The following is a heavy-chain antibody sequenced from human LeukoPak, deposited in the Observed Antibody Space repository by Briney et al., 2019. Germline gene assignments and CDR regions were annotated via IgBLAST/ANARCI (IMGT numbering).Heavy chain of an antibody. J-gene: IGHJ6*02. CDR1: GFTFSSYW. V-gene: IGHV3-74*01. Sequence: PGGSLRLSCAASGFTFSSYWMHWVRQVPGKGLLWVARISNDGSSTRYADSVKGRFTISRDNSRNTLYLQMNNLRAEDAAIYYCAKRLTETNYNGMDVWGQGTTVTVSS. CDR2: ISNDGSST. CDR3: AKRLTETNYNGMDV. D-gene: IGHD2-8*01.